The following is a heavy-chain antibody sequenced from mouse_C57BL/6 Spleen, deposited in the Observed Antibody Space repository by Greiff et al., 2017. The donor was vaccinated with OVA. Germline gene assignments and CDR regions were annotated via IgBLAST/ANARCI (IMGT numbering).Heavy chain of an antibody. V-gene: IGHV6-3*01. CDR2: IRLKSDNYAT. Sequence: EVKVEESGGGLVQPGGSMKLSCVASGFTFSNYWMNWVRQSPEKGLEWVAQIRLKSDNYATHYAESVKGRFTISRDDSKSSVYLQMYNLRAEDTGIYYCTGLYSNPFAYWGQGTLVTVSA. CDR3: TGLYSNPFAY. J-gene: IGHJ3*01. CDR1: GFTFSNYW. D-gene: IGHD2-5*01.